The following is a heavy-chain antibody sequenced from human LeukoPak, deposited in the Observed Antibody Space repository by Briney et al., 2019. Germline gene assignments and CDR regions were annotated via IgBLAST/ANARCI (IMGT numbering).Heavy chain of an antibody. CDR1: GYSLSSGYY. J-gene: IGHJ4*02. CDR3: ARDRSYGSGTD. D-gene: IGHD3-10*01. V-gene: IGHV4-38-2*02. Sequence: SETLSLTCTVSGYSLSSGYYWGWIRQPPGKGLEWIGSIYYSGSTYYSPSLKSRVTISVDTSKNQFSLKLTSVTAADTAVYYCARDRSYGSGTDWGQGTLVTVSS. CDR2: IYYSGST.